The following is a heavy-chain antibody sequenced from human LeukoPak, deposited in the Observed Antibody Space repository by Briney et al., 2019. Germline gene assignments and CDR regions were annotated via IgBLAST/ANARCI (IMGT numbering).Heavy chain of an antibody. V-gene: IGHV3-7*05. Sequence: GGSLRLSCAASGFTFSSYWMSWVRQAPGKGLEWVANIKQDGSEKYYVDSVKGRFTISRDNAKNSLYLQMNSLRAEDTAVYYCARAIRSLSGGSCYFDYWGQGTLVTVSS. CDR1: GFTFSSYW. CDR3: ARAIRSLSGGSCYFDY. CDR2: IKQDGSEK. D-gene: IGHD2-15*01. J-gene: IGHJ4*02.